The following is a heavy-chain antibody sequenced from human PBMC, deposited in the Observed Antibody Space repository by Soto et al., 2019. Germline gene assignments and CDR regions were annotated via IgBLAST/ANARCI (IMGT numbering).Heavy chain of an antibody. CDR3: AAEGGCSSTSCYPAADRYYYYGMDV. D-gene: IGHD2-2*01. V-gene: IGHV1-58*01. CDR1: GFTFTSSA. J-gene: IGHJ6*02. Sequence: ASVKVSCKASGFTFTSSAVQWVRQARGQRLEWIGWIVVGSGNTNYAQKFQERVTITRDMSTSTAYMELSSLRSEDTAVYYCAAEGGCSSTSCYPAADRYYYYGMDVWGQGTTVTVSS. CDR2: IVVGSGNT.